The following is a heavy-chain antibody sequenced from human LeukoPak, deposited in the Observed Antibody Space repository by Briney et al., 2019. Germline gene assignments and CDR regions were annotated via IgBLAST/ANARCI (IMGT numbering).Heavy chain of an antibody. CDR2: ISYDGSNK. Sequence: GGSLRLSCAASGFTFSSYGMHWVRQAPGKGLEWVAVISYDGSNKYYADSVKGRFTISRDNSKNTLYLQMNSLRAEDTAVYYCARDRLVQQLGAFDIWGQGTMVTVSS. CDR1: GFTFSSYG. CDR3: ARDRLVQQLGAFDI. V-gene: IGHV3-30*03. J-gene: IGHJ3*02. D-gene: IGHD6-13*01.